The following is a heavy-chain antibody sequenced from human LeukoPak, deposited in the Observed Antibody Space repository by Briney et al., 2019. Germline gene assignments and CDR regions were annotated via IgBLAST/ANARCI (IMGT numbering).Heavy chain of an antibody. CDR3: AKDSAFYYIDV. CDR1: GFTFSSYA. D-gene: IGHD3-10*01. J-gene: IGHJ6*03. CDR2: ISYDGSNK. V-gene: IGHV3-30*04. Sequence: GGSLRLSRAASGFTFSSYAMHWVRQAPGKGLEWVAVISYDGSNKYYADSVKGRFTISRDNSKNTLYLQMNSLKGDDTAVYYCAKDSAFYYIDVWGKGTTVIISS.